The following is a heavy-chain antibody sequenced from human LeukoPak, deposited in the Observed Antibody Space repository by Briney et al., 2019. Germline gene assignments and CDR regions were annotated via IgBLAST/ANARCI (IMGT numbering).Heavy chain of an antibody. CDR3: TRPLNDYWSGYLGY. D-gene: IGHD3-3*01. Sequence: GGSLRLSCAASGFTFSSCLMSWVHQAPGKRPEWVGVIRSKAYVGTSEYAASVKGRFTISRDDSKSIAYLQMNSLKTEDTAVYYCTRPLNDYWSGYLGYWGQGALVIVSS. CDR2: IRSKAYVGTS. V-gene: IGHV3-49*02. CDR1: GFTFSSCL. J-gene: IGHJ4*01.